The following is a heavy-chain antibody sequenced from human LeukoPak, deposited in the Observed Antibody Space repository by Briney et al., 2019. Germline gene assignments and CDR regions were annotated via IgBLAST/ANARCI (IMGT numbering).Heavy chain of an antibody. Sequence: PSETLSLTCTVSGGSINIYYWSWIRQPAGKGLEWIGRIYTSGSTNYNPSLNSRVTISIDTSKNQFSLKLSSVTAADTAVYYCARDGCGGSCFHYYYYYMDVWGKGTTVTISS. D-gene: IGHD2-15*01. CDR3: ARDGCGGSCFHYYYYYMDV. CDR1: GGSINIYY. V-gene: IGHV4-4*07. J-gene: IGHJ6*03. CDR2: IYTSGST.